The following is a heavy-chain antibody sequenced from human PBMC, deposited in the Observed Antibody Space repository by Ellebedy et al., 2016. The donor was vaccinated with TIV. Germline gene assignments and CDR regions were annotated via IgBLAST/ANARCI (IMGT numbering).Heavy chain of an antibody. V-gene: IGHV3-33*01. CDR1: GFTFSTYG. CDR2: IWYDGSQK. CDR3: AREAGFRYLDF. J-gene: IGHJ4*02. D-gene: IGHD3-10*01. Sequence: PGGSLRLSCAASGFTFSTYGMHWVSQAQGEGLGWVAVIWYDGSQKYYGDSVKGRFSISRDNAKNTVYLQMNSLRAEDTAVYYCAREAGFRYLDFWGQGALVTVPS.